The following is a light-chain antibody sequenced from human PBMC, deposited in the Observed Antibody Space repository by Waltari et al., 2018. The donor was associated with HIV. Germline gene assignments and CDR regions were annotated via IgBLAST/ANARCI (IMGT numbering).Light chain of an antibody. CDR3: CSYSSSGTVL. CDR2: DVS. V-gene: IGLV2-14*03. CDR1: SNDVGGFNY. Sequence: HSVLTQPASMSGSLGQSITISCIGSSNDVGGFNYVSWYQQSPDKAPRLVIYDVSNRPSGVSGRFSGSKSGSAASLTISGLQPEDEADYYCCSYSSSGTVLFGGGTRLTVL. J-gene: IGLJ2*01.